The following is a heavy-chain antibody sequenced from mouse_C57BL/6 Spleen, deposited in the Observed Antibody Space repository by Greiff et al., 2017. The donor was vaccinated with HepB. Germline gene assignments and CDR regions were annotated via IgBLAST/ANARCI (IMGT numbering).Heavy chain of an antibody. CDR3: ARGWDYYYGSNGYFDV. J-gene: IGHJ1*03. CDR2: INPSSGYT. V-gene: IGHV1-4*01. D-gene: IGHD1-1*01. CDR1: GYTFTSYT. Sequence: VQLQQSGAELARPGASVKMSCKASGYTFTSYTMHWVKQRPGQGLEWVGYINPSSGYTKYNQKFKDKATLTADKSSSTAYMQLSSLTSEDSAVYYCARGWDYYYGSNGYFDVWGTGTTVTVSS.